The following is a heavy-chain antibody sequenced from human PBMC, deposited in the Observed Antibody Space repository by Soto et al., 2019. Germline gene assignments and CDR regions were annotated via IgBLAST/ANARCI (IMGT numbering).Heavy chain of an antibody. D-gene: IGHD2-15*01. V-gene: IGHV3-23*01. CDR1: GFTCSKYV. J-gene: IGHJ6*02. CDR2: ISGSGDST. CDR3: ATRLGGWFDPDRLYYYYAMDV. Sequence: GGSLRLSCVASGFTCSKYVMTWVRQAPGKGLQWVSTISGSGDSTFAADSVKGRFTISRDNSKNTLFLQMDTLRAGDTAIYYCATRLGGWFDPDRLYYYYAMDVWGQGTTVTVSS.